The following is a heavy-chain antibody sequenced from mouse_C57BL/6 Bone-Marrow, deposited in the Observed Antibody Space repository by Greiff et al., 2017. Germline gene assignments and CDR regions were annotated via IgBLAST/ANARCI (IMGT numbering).Heavy chain of an antibody. J-gene: IGHJ3*01. Sequence: EVQLQQSGPELVKPGASVKISCKASGYTFTDYYMNWVKQSPGQSLEWIGVINPNNGGTSYNQKFKGKATLTVDTSSSTSYMQLRSLTSEDSSVYYCAGTPSYYGNYVAYWGQGTLVTVSA. CDR3: AGTPSYYGNYVAY. CDR2: INPNNGGT. D-gene: IGHD2-1*01. CDR1: GYTFTDYY. V-gene: IGHV1-26*01.